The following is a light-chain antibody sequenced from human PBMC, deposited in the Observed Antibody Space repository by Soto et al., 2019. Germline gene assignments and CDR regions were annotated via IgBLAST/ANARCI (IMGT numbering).Light chain of an antibody. CDR3: SSYAGTHIV. CDR2: DVS. CDR1: SSDVGVYNS. V-gene: IGLV2-8*01. J-gene: IGLJ1*01. Sequence: QSVLTQPPSASGSPGQSVTICCTGTSSDVGVYNSVSWYQQHPAQAPKLMIYDVSKRPSGVPDRFSGSKSGNTASLTVSGLQAEYEADYSCSSYAGTHIVFVTVTNVTVL.